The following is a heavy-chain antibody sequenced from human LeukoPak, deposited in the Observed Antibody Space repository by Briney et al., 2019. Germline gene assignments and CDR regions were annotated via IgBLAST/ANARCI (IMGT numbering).Heavy chain of an antibody. D-gene: IGHD3-10*01. V-gene: IGHV3-48*03. CDR3: ARQGCYGSGSYYRKMGMDV. J-gene: IGHJ6*02. Sequence: GGSLRLSCAASGFTFSSYEMNWVRQAPGEGLEWVSYISSSGSTIYYADSVKGRFTISRDNAKNTLYLQMNSLRAEDTPVYYCARQGCYGSGSYYRKMGMDVWGQGTTVTDSS. CDR2: ISSSGSTI. CDR1: GFTFSSYE.